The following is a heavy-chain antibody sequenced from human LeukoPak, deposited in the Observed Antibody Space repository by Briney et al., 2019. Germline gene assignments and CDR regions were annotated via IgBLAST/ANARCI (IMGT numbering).Heavy chain of an antibody. CDR1: GFAFGTYW. Sequence: PGGSLRLSCGASGFAFGTYWMHWVRQAPGQGLEWVAHIKYDGSEKYYADSVKGRFTISREDAKNSLSLQMDNVRAEDTAVYYCAYSNNLNYWGQGTLVTVSS. D-gene: IGHD1-20*01. CDR2: IKYDGSEK. CDR3: AYSNNLNY. J-gene: IGHJ4*02. V-gene: IGHV3-7*01.